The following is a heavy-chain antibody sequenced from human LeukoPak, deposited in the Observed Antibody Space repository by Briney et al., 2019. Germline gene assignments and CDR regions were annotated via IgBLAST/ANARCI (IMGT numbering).Heavy chain of an antibody. J-gene: IGHJ4*02. Sequence: PSETLSLTCGVSGGSISSYYWSWIRQAPGKGLEWIGYIYSSGSTNYNPSLKSRVTISVDKSKNQFSLKLRSVTAADTAVYYCARMKGDYWGQGTLVTVSS. V-gene: IGHV4-59*01. CDR1: GGSISSYY. CDR3: ARMKGDY. CDR2: IYSSGST.